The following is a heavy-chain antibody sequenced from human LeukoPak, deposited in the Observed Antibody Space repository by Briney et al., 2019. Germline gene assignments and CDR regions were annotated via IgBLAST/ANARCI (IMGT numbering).Heavy chain of an antibody. J-gene: IGHJ4*02. CDR3: ATDHPMYSSSWYYFDY. V-gene: IGHV1-24*01. Sequence: ASVKVSCKVSGYTLTELSMHWVRQAPGKGLEWMGGFDPEDGETTYAQKFQGRVTMTEDTSTDTAYMELSSLRSEDTAVYYCATDHPMYSSSWYYFDYWGQGTLVTVSS. CDR1: GYTLTELS. D-gene: IGHD6-13*01. CDR2: FDPEDGET.